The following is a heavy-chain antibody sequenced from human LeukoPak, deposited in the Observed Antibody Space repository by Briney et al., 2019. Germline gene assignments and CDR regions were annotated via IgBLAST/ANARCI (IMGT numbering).Heavy chain of an antibody. CDR3: ARSLRFLGYYGMDV. Sequence: PSETLSLTCTVSGGSISSGDYSWSWLRQPPGKGLEWIGYIYYSGSTYYNPSLKSRVTISVDTSKNQFSLKLSSVTAADTAVYYCARSLRFLGYYGMDVWGQGTTVTVSS. D-gene: IGHD3-3*01. V-gene: IGHV4-30-4*01. J-gene: IGHJ6*02. CDR2: IYYSGST. CDR1: GGSISSGDYS.